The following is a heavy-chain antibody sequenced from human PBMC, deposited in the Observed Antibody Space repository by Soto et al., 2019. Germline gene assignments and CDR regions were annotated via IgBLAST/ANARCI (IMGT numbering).Heavy chain of an antibody. V-gene: IGHV3-15*01. J-gene: IGHJ4*02. Sequence: GGSLRLSCAASGFTFSNAWMSWVRQAPGKGLEWVGRIKSKTDGGTTDYAAPVKGRFTISRDDSKNTLYLQMNSLKTEDTAVYYCTFYLPLAWFGNSALYGLRWRQGTLV. D-gene: IGHD3-10*01. CDR1: GFTFSNAW. CDR3: TFYLPLAWFGNSALYGLR. CDR2: IKSKTDGGTT.